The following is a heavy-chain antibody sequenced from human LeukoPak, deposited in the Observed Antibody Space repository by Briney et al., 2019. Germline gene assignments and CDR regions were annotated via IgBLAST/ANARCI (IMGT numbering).Heavy chain of an antibody. CDR3: TREVTASSFDI. Sequence: GGSLRLSCAASGFSFSDYWMSWVRQAPGRGLEWVGNINQDGSQNSSVDSVKGRFTISRDNTKNSLYLQMNSLGAEDTALYYCTREVTASSFDILGQGTMVTVSS. J-gene: IGHJ3*02. CDR2: INQDGSQN. D-gene: IGHD2-21*02. V-gene: IGHV3-7*01. CDR1: GFSFSDYW.